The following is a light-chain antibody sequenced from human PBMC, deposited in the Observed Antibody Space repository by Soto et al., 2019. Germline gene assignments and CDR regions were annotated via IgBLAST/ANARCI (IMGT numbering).Light chain of an antibody. V-gene: IGKV4-1*01. Sequence: DIVMTQSPDSLAVSLGERASINCKSSQSLLYSSNNKNHLAWYQQKPGQPPKLLIYWSSTRESGVPDRFSGSGSGTDFTLTINSLQAEDVAVYYCQQYYTTPWTFGQGDKVEI. CDR1: QSLLYSSNNKNH. CDR2: WSS. J-gene: IGKJ1*01. CDR3: QQYYTTPWT.